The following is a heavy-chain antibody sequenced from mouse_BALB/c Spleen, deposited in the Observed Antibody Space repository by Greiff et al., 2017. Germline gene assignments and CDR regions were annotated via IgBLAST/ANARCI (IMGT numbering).Heavy chain of an antibody. Sequence: VQLVESGAELAKPGASVKMSCKASGYTFTSYWMHWVKQRPGQGLEWIGYINPSTGYTEYNQKFKDKATLTADKSSSTAYMQLSSLTSEDSAVYYCARGGYYVRWYFDVWGAGTTVTVSS. D-gene: IGHD2-3*01. J-gene: IGHJ1*01. V-gene: IGHV1-7*01. CDR3: ARGGYYVRWYFDV. CDR2: INPSTGYT. CDR1: GYTFTSYW.